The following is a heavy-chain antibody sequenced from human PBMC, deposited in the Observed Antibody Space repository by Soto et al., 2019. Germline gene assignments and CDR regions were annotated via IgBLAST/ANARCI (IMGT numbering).Heavy chain of an antibody. J-gene: IGHJ6*02. CDR1: GFSVSARGVG. V-gene: IGHV2-70*13. CDR2: IERDDDDK. CDR3: ARSIRGPRRFNGMDV. Sequence: SGPTLVNPTQTLTLTCALSGFSVSARGVGVGWIRQPPGKALEWLALIERDDDDKYYSTSLKTRLTISKDTRKNQVVLTMANMEPADTATYYCARSIRGPRRFNGMDVWGQGTRSPSP. D-gene: IGHD1-20*01.